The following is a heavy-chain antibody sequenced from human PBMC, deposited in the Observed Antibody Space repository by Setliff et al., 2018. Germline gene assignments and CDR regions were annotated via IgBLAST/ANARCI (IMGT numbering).Heavy chain of an antibody. CDR2: MNPNSGKT. CDR1: GYTFTSYD. CDR3: ARLVSGYDFWSGYWNYYYYYYYMDV. J-gene: IGHJ6*03. D-gene: IGHD3-3*01. Sequence: ASVKVSCKASGYTFTSYDINWVRQATGQGLEWMGWMNPNSGKTGYAQKFQGRVTMTRNTSISTAYMELSSLRSEDTAVYYCARLVSGYDFWSGYWNYYYYYYYMDVWGKGTTVTVSS. V-gene: IGHV1-8*02.